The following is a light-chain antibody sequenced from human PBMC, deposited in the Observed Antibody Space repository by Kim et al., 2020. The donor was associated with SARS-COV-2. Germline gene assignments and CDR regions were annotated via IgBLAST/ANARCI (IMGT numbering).Light chain of an antibody. V-gene: IGKV3-20*01. J-gene: IGKJ4*01. CDR2: RAS. Sequence: ENVLKQSPATLSLSPGERATLSCRATQSVTNSDLAWYQQKPGQAPRLLIFRASHRVSGIPDRFSGSGSGTDFTLTITRLEPEDFAVYHCQQYGGSPPTFGGGTKVDIK. CDR3: QQYGGSPPT. CDR1: QSVTNSD.